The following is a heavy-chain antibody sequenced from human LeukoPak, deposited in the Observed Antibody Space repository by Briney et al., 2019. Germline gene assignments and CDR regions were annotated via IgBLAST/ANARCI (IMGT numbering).Heavy chain of an antibody. CDR1: GFTFSAYW. Sequence: PGGSLRLSCAASGFTFSAYWMSWVRQAPGRGPEWVANIKEDGSDKYYVDSVRGRFTNSRDNTKNSLYLQMNSLRSDDTAVYYCAREEEDAFDIWGQGTMVTVSS. CDR3: AREEEDAFDI. V-gene: IGHV3-7*03. J-gene: IGHJ3*02. CDR2: IKEDGSDK.